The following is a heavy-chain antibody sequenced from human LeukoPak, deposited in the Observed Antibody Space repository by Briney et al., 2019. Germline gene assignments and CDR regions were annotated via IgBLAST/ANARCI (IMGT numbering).Heavy chain of an antibody. Sequence: SETLSLTCTVSGGSISSSSSYWGWIRQPPGKGLEWIGTVYYSGSTYCNPSLKSRVTISVDTSKNQFSLKLSSVTAADTAVYHCATPYCSSGSCSTFAYWGQGTLVTVSS. J-gene: IGHJ4*02. V-gene: IGHV4-39*01. CDR3: ATPYCSSGSCSTFAY. CDR2: VYYSGST. CDR1: GGSISSSSSY. D-gene: IGHD2-15*01.